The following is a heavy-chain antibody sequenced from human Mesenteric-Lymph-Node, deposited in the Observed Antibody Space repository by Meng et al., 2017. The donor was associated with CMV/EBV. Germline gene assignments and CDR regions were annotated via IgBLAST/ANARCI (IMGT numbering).Heavy chain of an antibody. J-gene: IGHJ5*02. D-gene: IGHD3-16*01. V-gene: IGHV4-59*01. CDR2: VYYSGTA. CDR3: ARDRSGGYNWFDP. CDR1: GGSITSYH. Sequence: CTVSGGSITSYHWGWIRQAPGKGLEWIGNVYYSGTANYNPSLKSRVTISVDTPKNQFSLKVTSVTAADTAIYFCARDRSGGYNWFDPWGQGTLVTVSS.